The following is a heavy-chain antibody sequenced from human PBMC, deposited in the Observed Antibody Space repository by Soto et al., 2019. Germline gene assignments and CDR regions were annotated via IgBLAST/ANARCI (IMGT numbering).Heavy chain of an antibody. CDR3: ARLPYCSSTSCHETTFDP. D-gene: IGHD2-2*01. CDR2: IIPIFGTA. V-gene: IGHV1-69*01. CDR1: GGTFSSYA. J-gene: IGHJ5*02. Sequence: QVQLVQSGAEVKKPGSSVKVSCKASGGTFSSYAISWVRQAPGQGLEWMGGIIPIFGTANYAQKFQGRVTINADESTSTAYMELSSLRSEDTAVYYCARLPYCSSTSCHETTFDPWGQGTLVTVSS.